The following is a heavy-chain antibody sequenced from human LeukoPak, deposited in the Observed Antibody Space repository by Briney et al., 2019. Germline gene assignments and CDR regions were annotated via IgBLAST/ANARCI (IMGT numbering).Heavy chain of an antibody. CDR1: GYTFTGYY. CDR3: SRDLLMYYSGSGEST. J-gene: IGHJ5*02. V-gene: IGHV1-2*02. D-gene: IGHD3-10*01. CDR2: INPHSGAT. Sequence: ASVKVSCKASGYTFTGYYIHWVRQAPGQGPEWMGWINPHSGATNYAQKVHGRVTMTRDTSISPAFMELSSLRFDDTAMYYCSRDLLMYYSGSGESTWGQGTQVTVSS.